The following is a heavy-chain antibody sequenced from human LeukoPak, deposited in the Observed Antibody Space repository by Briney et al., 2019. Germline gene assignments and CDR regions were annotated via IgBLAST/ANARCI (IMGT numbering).Heavy chain of an antibody. J-gene: IGHJ4*02. Sequence: SETLSLTCTVSGGSISSYYWSWIRQPPGKGLEWIGYIYYSGSTNYNPSLKSRVTISVDKSKNQFSLKLSSVTAADTAVYLCARHSSGDLYYFDSWGQGTLVTVSS. CDR3: ARHSSGDLYYFDS. D-gene: IGHD2-15*01. CDR1: GGSISSYY. V-gene: IGHV4-59*08. CDR2: IYYSGST.